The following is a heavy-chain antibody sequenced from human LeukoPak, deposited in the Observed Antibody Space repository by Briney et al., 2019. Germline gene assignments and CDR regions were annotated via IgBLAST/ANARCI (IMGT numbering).Heavy chain of an antibody. CDR1: GFTFNSYW. J-gene: IGHJ4*02. CDR2: IKQYGWEK. D-gene: IGHD2-8*01. CDR3: ARAGVRKYGRFYFGY. Sequence: PGGSLRLSCAASGFTFNSYWMSWVRQAPGKGLEWVANIKQYGWEKYYVDSVKGRFTISRHNAKNSLYLQMNGLRAEDTAVYYCARAGVRKYGRFYFGYWGQGTLVTVSS. V-gene: IGHV3-7*01.